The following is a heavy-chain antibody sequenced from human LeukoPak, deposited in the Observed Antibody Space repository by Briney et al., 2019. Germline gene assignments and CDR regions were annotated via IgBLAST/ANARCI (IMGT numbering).Heavy chain of an antibody. CDR2: INHSGST. CDR1: GGSFSGYY. CDR3: ARGGTYYDILTGYGFDY. Sequence: SETLSLTCAVYGGSFSGYYWSWIRQPPGKGLEWIGEINHSGSTNYNPSLKSRVTISVDTSKNQFSLKLSSVTAADTAVYYCARGGTYYDILTGYGFDYWGQGTLVTVSS. V-gene: IGHV4-34*01. D-gene: IGHD3-9*01. J-gene: IGHJ4*02.